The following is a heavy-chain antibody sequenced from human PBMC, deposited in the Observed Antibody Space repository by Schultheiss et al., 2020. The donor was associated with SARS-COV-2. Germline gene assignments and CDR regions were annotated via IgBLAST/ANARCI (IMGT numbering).Heavy chain of an antibody. D-gene: IGHD1-26*01. CDR2: IYYSGST. V-gene: IGHV4-31*01. J-gene: IGHJ4*02. CDR3: ARVDRIVGATRMGHYFDY. Sequence: SQTLSLTCTVSGGSISSGGYYWSWIRQHPGKGLEWIGYIYYSGSTYYNPSLKSLVTISVDTSKNQFSLKLSSVTAADTAVYYCARVDRIVGATRMGHYFDYWGQGTLVTVSS. CDR1: GGSISSGGYY.